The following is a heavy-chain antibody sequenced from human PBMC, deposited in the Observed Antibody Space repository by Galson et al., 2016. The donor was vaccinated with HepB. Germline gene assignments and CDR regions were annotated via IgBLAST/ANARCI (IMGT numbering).Heavy chain of an antibody. Sequence: SVKVSCKAFGGSFSSHAISWVRQAPGQGLEWMGGIIPTVDTAKYAQKFQGRVTITADESTTTIYMDVSSLRYEDTAVYYCARGLGYDGGMDVWGQGTTVTVSS. J-gene: IGHJ6*02. V-gene: IGHV1-69*13. CDR3: ARGLGYDGGMDV. CDR1: GGSFSSHA. CDR2: IIPTVDTA. D-gene: IGHD5-12*01.